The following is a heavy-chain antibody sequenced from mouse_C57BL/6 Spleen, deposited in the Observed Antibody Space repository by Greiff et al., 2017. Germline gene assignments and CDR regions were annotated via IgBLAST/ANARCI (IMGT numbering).Heavy chain of an antibody. CDR2: INPNNGGT. V-gene: IGHV1-26*01. D-gene: IGHD2-3*01. Sequence: VQLQQSGPELVKPGASVKISCKASGYTFTDYYMNWVKQSHGKSLEWIGDINPNNGGTSYNQKFKGKATLTVDKSSSTAYMELRSLTSEDSAVYYCARWRWLLPPYAMDYWGQGTSVTVAS. CDR3: ARWRWLLPPYAMDY. J-gene: IGHJ4*01. CDR1: GYTFTDYY.